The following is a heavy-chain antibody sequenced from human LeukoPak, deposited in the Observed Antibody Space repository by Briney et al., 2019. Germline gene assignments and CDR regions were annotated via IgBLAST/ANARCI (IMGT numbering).Heavy chain of an antibody. CDR2: ISGDGGST. J-gene: IGHJ4*02. CDR1: RFTFDDYA. CDR3: AKERRSTVAGRRSFDY. Sequence: PGGSLRLSCAASRFTFDDYALHWGRQAPGEGLEWVSLISGDGGSTYYADSVKGRFTISRDNSKNSLYLQMNSLGTEDTALHYCAKERRSTVAGRRSFDYWGQGTLVTVSS. D-gene: IGHD6-19*01. V-gene: IGHV3-43*02.